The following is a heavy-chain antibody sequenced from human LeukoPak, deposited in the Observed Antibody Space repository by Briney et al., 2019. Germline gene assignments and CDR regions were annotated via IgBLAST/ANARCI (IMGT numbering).Heavy chain of an antibody. CDR3: AGAEQWLGPFDY. Sequence: GASVKVSCKASGGTFCSYAISWVRQAPGQGLEWMGRIIPIFGTANYAQKFQGRVTITTDESTSTAYMELSSLRSEDPAVYYCAGAEQWLGPFDYWGQGTLVTVSS. V-gene: IGHV1-69*05. D-gene: IGHD6-19*01. CDR1: GGTFCSYA. CDR2: IIPIFGTA. J-gene: IGHJ4*02.